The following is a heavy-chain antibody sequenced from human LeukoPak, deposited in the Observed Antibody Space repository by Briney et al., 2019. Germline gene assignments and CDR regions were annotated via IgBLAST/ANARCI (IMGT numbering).Heavy chain of an antibody. D-gene: IGHD3-9*01. CDR2: IYPGDSDT. CDR1: GYSFTSYW. J-gene: IGHJ5*02. V-gene: IGHV5-51*01. Sequence: GESLKISCKGSGYSFTSYWIGWVRQMPGKGLEWMGIIYPGDSDTRYSPSFQGQVTISADKSISTAYLQWSSLKASDTAMYYCARHYDILTGYYDSWFDPWGQGTLVTVSS. CDR3: ARHYDILTGYYDSWFDP.